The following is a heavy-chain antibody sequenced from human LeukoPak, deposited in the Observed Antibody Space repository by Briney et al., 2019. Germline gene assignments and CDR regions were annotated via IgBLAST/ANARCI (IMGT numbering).Heavy chain of an antibody. J-gene: IGHJ1*01. V-gene: IGHV3-7*01. CDR3: ARGRYPSAAQPEYFQH. D-gene: IGHD6-13*01. Sequence: GGSLRLSCAASGFTFSSYWMSWVRQAPGKGLEWVANIKQDGSEKYYVDSVKGRFTISRDNAKNSLYLQMNSLRAEDTAVYYCARGRYPSAAQPEYFQHWGQGTLVTVSS. CDR2: IKQDGSEK. CDR1: GFTFSSYW.